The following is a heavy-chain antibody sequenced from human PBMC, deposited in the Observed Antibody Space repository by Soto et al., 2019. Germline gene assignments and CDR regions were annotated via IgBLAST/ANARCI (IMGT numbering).Heavy chain of an antibody. D-gene: IGHD3-9*01. CDR3: ARSPGGYYID. Sequence: GGSLRLSCAASGFTFSSYAMHWVRQAPGKGLEWVAVISYDGSSTNYADSVKGRFTISRDNAKNTLYLQMNSLRAEDTALYYCARSPGGYYIDWGQGTMVTVSS. V-gene: IGHV3-30*04. CDR1: GFTFSSYA. J-gene: IGHJ3*01. CDR2: ISYDGSST.